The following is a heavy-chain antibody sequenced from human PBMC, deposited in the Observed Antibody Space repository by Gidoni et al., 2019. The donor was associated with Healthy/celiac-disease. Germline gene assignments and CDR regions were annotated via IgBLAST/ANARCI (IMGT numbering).Heavy chain of an antibody. D-gene: IGHD6-13*01. J-gene: IGHJ6*02. V-gene: IGHV1-69*01. Sequence: QVQLVQSGAEVKKPGSSVKVSCKASGGTFSSYAISWVRQAPGQGLEWMGGIIPIFGTANYAQKFQGRVTITADESTSTAYMELSSLRSEDTAVYYCARLNQQQLPTFYYYYGMDVWGQGTTVTVSS. CDR2: IIPIFGTA. CDR1: GGTFSSYA. CDR3: ARLNQQQLPTFYYYYGMDV.